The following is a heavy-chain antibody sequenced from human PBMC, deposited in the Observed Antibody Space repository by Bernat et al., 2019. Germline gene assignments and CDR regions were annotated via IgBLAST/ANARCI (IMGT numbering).Heavy chain of an antibody. V-gene: IGHV3-NL1*01. Sequence: QVQLVESGGGVVQPGRSLRLSCAASGFTFSTYGMHWVRQAPGKGLEWVSVIYSGGSTYYADSVKGRFTISRDNSKNTLYLQMNSLRAEDTAVYYCARGWFGSYGMDVWGQGTTVTVSS. CDR3: ARGWFGSYGMDV. J-gene: IGHJ6*02. D-gene: IGHD3-10*01. CDR1: GFTFSTYG. CDR2: IYSGGST.